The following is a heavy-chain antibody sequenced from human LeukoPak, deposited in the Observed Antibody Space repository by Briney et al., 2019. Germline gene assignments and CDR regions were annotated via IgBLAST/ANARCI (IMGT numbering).Heavy chain of an antibody. CDR1: GGSFSGYY. D-gene: IGHD3-3*01. J-gene: IGHJ4*02. V-gene: IGHV4-34*01. Sequence: SETLSLTCAVYGGSFSGYYWSWLRQPPGKGREWIGEINHSGSTNYNPSLKSRVTISVDTSKNQFSLKLSSVTAADTAVYYCARGRYLRYYGFWSGSDKDYYFDYWGQGTLVTVSS. CDR3: ARGRYLRYYGFWSGSDKDYYFDY. CDR2: INHSGST.